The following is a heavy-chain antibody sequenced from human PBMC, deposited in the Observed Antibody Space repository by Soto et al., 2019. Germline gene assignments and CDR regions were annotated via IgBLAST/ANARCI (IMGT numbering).Heavy chain of an antibody. Sequence: PSETLSLTCAVSGGSISSSNWWSWVRQPPGKGLEWIGEIYHSGSTNYNPSLKSRVTISVDKSKNQFSLKLSSVTAAGTAVYYCARRVAIAAAEYYYYYYGMDVWGQGTTVTVSS. J-gene: IGHJ6*02. CDR2: IYHSGST. D-gene: IGHD6-13*01. V-gene: IGHV4-4*02. CDR3: ARRVAIAAAEYYYYYYGMDV. CDR1: GGSISSSNW.